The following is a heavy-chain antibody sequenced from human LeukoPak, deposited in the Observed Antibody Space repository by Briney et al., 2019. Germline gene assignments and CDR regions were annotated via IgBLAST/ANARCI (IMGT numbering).Heavy chain of an antibody. CDR2: ISAYNGNT. CDR3: AREEYSGSFDP. D-gene: IGHD5-12*01. J-gene: IGHJ5*02. Sequence: ASVKVSCKASGYTFTSYGISWVRQAPGQGLEWMGWISAYNGNTNYAQKLQGRVTMTTDTSTSTAYMELSRLRSDDTAVYYCAREEYSGSFDPWGQGTLVTVSS. CDR1: GYTFTSYG. V-gene: IGHV1-18*01.